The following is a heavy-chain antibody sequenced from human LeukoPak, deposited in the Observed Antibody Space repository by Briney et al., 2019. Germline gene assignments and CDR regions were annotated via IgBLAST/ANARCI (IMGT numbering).Heavy chain of an antibody. CDR3: ARDIGGSITMVRGVIIRVHGAFDI. J-gene: IGHJ3*02. Sequence: ASVKVSCKASGYTFTGYYMHWVRQAPGQGLEWMGWINPNSGGTNYAQKFQGRVTMTRDTSISTAYMELSRLRSDDTAVYYCARDIGGSITMVRGVIIRVHGAFDIWGQGTMVSVSS. D-gene: IGHD3-10*01. CDR2: INPNSGGT. CDR1: GYTFTGYY. V-gene: IGHV1-2*02.